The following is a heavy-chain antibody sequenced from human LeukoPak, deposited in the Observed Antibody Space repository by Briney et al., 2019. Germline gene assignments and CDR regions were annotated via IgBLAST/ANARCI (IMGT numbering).Heavy chain of an antibody. D-gene: IGHD5-12*01. CDR1: NYSISSAYY. Sequence: PSETLSLTCTVSNYSISSAYYWSWIRQPAGKGLKWIGRIYTSGSTNYNPSLKSRVTMSVDTSKNQFSLKLSSVTAADTAVYYCARTLSRYGGYDYWGQGTPVTVSS. J-gene: IGHJ4*02. CDR2: IYTSGST. CDR3: ARTLSRYGGYDY. V-gene: IGHV4-4*07.